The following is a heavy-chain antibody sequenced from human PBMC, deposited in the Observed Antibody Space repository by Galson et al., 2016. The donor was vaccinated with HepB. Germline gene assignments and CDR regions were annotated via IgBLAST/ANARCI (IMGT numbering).Heavy chain of an antibody. CDR1: GFTFSNYD. Sequence: SLRLSCAASGFTFSNYDMHWVRQAPGKGLEWVSSIYTAGDTYYQDSVEGRFTVSRENGKDSLYLHMKSLRAGDTAVYFCARGCYSSDWYRSSAYDFGMDVWVKGTPGTVSS. V-gene: IGHV3-13*01. D-gene: IGHD6-19*01. CDR3: ARGCYSSDWYRSSAYDFGMDV. J-gene: IGHJ6*04. CDR2: IYTAGDT.